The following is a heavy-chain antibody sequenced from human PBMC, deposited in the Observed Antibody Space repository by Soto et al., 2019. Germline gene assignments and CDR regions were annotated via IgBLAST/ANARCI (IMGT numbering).Heavy chain of an antibody. CDR2: ISGSGGST. CDR1: GFTFTSYA. D-gene: IGHD5-12*01. CDR3: ARHSGYGGVGDY. Sequence: EVQLLESGGGLVQPGGSLRLSCAASGFTFTSYAMRWVRQAPGKGLEWVSAISGSGGSTYYADSVKGRFTISRDNSKNTLYLQMNSLRAEDTAVYYCARHSGYGGVGDYWGQGTLVTVSS. J-gene: IGHJ4*02. V-gene: IGHV3-23*01.